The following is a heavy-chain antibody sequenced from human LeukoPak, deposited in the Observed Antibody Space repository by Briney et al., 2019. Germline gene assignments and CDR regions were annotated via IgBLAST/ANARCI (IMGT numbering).Heavy chain of an antibody. CDR3: AREDSSSWYLTLFDY. J-gene: IGHJ4*02. V-gene: IGHV4-4*07. CDR1: GGSISSYY. D-gene: IGHD6-13*01. Sequence: PSETLSLTCTVSGGSISSYYWSWIRQPAGKGLEWIGRIYTSGSTNYNPSLKSRATMSVDTSKNQFSLKLSSVTAADTAVSYCAREDSSSWYLTLFDYWGQGTLVTVSS. CDR2: IYTSGST.